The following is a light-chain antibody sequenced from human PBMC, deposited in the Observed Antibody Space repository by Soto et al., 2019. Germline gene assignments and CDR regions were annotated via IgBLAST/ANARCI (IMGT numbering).Light chain of an antibody. V-gene: IGLV7-46*01. J-gene: IGLJ7*01. CDR1: TGAVTASHY. Sequence: QAVVTQEPSLTVSPGGTVTLTCASSTGAVTASHYPFWFQQKPGQAPRTLIFDTSDKSSWTPARFSGSLLGGKAALTLSGAQPEDEAEYYCLPSNSDHRVFGGGTQLTVL. CDR2: DTS. CDR3: LPSNSDHRV.